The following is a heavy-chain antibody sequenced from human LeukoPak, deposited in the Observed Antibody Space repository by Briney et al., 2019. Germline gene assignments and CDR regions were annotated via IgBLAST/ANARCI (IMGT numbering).Heavy chain of an antibody. D-gene: IGHD1-26*01. Sequence: PGGSLRLYCAASGFTVSSNSMTWVRQAPGKGLEWVSGSSGSGGITSYADSVKGRFTISRDNSKNTLYLQMKSLRAEDTALYYCAKGGTESYHYYGMDVWGQGTTVTVSS. J-gene: IGHJ6*02. CDR2: SSGSGGIT. V-gene: IGHV3-23*01. CDR1: GFTVSSNS. CDR3: AKGGTESYHYYGMDV.